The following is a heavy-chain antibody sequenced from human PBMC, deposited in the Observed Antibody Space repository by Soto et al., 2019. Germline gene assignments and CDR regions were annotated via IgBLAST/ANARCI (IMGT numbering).Heavy chain of an antibody. D-gene: IGHD6-19*01. V-gene: IGHV3-53*01. J-gene: IGHJ4*02. Sequence: EVQLVESGGGLIQPGGSLRLSCAASGFAVSSKYMTWVRQAPGKGLEWVSVIYGGGTTYYADSVKGRFTISRDTSKNTLCLQMNSLRAADTAVYYCVQTTGWPGFDFWGQGTLVTVSS. CDR1: GFAVSSKY. CDR3: VQTTGWPGFDF. CDR2: IYGGGTT.